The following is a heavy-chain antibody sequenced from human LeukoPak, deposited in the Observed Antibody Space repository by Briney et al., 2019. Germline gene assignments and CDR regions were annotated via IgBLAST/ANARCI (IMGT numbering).Heavy chain of an antibody. CDR3: AKVRVGTAHFDY. CDR2: IKQDGSEK. J-gene: IGHJ4*02. V-gene: IGHV3-7*01. CDR1: GFTFSDYW. Sequence: GVLRLSCAASGFTFSDYWMSWVRQAPGKGLEWVANIKQDGSEKYYVDSVKGRFTISRDNAKNSLYLQMNSLRPEDTAVYYCAKVRVGTAHFDYWGQGTLVTVSS. D-gene: IGHD2-15*01.